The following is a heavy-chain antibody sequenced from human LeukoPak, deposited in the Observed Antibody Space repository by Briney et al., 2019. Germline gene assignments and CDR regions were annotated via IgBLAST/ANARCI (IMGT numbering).Heavy chain of an antibody. D-gene: IGHD3-22*01. V-gene: IGHV1-46*01. CDR2: INPSGGST. J-gene: IGHJ5*02. Sequence: ASVEVSCKASGYTFTSYYMHWVRQAPGQGLEWMGIINPSGGSTSYAQKFQGRVTMTRDTSTSTVYMELSSLRSEDTAVYYCARDPYYYDSSGYYETWGQGTLVTVSS. CDR1: GYTFTSYY. CDR3: ARDPYYYDSSGYYET.